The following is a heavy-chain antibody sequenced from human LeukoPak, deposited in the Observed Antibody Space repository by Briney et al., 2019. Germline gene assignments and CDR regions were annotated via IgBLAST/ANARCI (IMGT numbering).Heavy chain of an antibody. V-gene: IGHV4-30-4*08. Sequence: KASETLSLTCTVPGGSLSSGDYYWSWIRQPPGKGLEWIGYIYYSGSTYYNPSLKSRVTISVDTSKNQFSLKLSSVTAADTAVYYCARAPTVVRIFDYWGQGTLVTASS. D-gene: IGHD4-23*01. J-gene: IGHJ4*02. CDR2: IYYSGST. CDR1: GGSLSSGDYY. CDR3: ARAPTVVRIFDY.